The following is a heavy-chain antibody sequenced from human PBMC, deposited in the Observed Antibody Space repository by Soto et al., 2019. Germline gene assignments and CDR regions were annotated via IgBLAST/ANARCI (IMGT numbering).Heavy chain of an antibody. J-gene: IGHJ5*02. CDR3: ARCYYYDSSGPSWFAP. CDR2: TYYRSKWYN. D-gene: IGHD3-22*01. Sequence: SQTLSLTCAISGDSVSSNSAAWNWIRQSPSRGLEWLGRTYYRSKWYNDYAVSVKSRITINPDASRNQFSLQLNSVTPEDTAVYYCARCYYYDSSGPSWFAPWGQGTLVPVSS. CDR1: GDSVSSNSAA. V-gene: IGHV6-1*01.